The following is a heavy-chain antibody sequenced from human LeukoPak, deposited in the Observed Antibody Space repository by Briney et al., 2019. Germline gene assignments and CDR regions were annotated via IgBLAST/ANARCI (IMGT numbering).Heavy chain of an antibody. J-gene: IGHJ3*02. D-gene: IGHD1-26*01. CDR1: GFSLSSHW. CDR3: ARVNSGRSWGDAFDI. Sequence: GGSLRLSCAASGFSLSSHWMTWVRQVPGRGPEWVANVNRDGSETYYLDSVKGRFTISKDNAKNSLYLQMNRLRAEDTAVYYCARVNSGRSWGDAFDIWGQGTMVTVSS. CDR2: VNRDGSET. V-gene: IGHV3-7*03.